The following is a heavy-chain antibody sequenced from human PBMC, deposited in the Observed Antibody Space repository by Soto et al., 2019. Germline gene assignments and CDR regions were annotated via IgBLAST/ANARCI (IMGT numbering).Heavy chain of an antibody. V-gene: IGHV3-23*01. CDR3: ARRERGWYFDL. Sequence: EVHLLESGGGLVQPGGSLRLSCAASGFTFSSYAMNWVRQAPGKGLEWVSVISGSGGSTYYADSVKGRFTISRDNSKNTLYLQRNSLRAEDTAVYYCARRERGWYFDLWGRGTLVTVSS. J-gene: IGHJ2*01. CDR1: GFTFSSYA. CDR2: ISGSGGST.